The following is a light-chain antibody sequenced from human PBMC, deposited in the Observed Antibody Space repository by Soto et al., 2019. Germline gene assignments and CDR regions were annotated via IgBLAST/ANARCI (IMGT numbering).Light chain of an antibody. CDR3: HQYGIAPQT. Sequence: EIVLTQSPGTLSLSPGERATLSCRASQSISRNYLAWHQQKPGQAPRLLIYGASSRATGIPDRFSGSGSGTDFTLTISRLEPEDFAVYYCHQYGIAPQTFGRGTKLEIK. CDR2: GAS. J-gene: IGKJ2*01. CDR1: QSISRNY. V-gene: IGKV3-20*01.